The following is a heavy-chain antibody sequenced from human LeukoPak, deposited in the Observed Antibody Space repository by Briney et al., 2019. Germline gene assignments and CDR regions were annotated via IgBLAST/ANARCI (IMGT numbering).Heavy chain of an antibody. V-gene: IGHV3-23*01. D-gene: IGHD2-2*01. Sequence: GGSLRLSCAASGFRFSNYAMSWVRQAPGKGLEWVSGMSGSGGTTYYADSVKGRFTISRDNSKNTLHLQMNSLRAEDTAVYYCARKGCSSASCLYYYYMDVWGKGTTVTVSS. CDR3: ARKGCSSASCLYYYYMDV. J-gene: IGHJ6*03. CDR1: GFRFSNYA. CDR2: MSGSGGTT.